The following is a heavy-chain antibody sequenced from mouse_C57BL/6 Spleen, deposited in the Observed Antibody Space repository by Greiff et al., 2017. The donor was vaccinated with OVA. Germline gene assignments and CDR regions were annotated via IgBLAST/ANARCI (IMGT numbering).Heavy chain of an antibody. CDR3: ARSLGLYDGYAWFAY. D-gene: IGHD2-3*01. Sequence: QVQLQQPGTELVKPGDSVKLSCKASGYTFTSYWMHWVKQRPGQGLEWIGNINPSNGGTNYNEKFKSKATLTVDKSSSTAYMQLSSLTSEDSAVYYCARSLGLYDGYAWFAYWGQGTLVTVSA. CDR2: INPSNGGT. J-gene: IGHJ3*01. V-gene: IGHV1-53*01. CDR1: GYTFTSYW.